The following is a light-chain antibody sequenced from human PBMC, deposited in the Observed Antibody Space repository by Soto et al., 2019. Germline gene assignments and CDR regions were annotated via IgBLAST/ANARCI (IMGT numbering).Light chain of an antibody. CDR3: QQYGTSEII. CDR1: QSLSNSF. J-gene: IGKJ5*01. Sequence: EIVLTQSPGTLSLSPGERATLSCRASQSLSNSFIAWYQQKPGQAPRLLIYDTSSRATGIPDRFSGSGSGADFTLTISRLEPEDFAVFFYQQYGTSEIIFGQGTRLE. CDR2: DTS. V-gene: IGKV3-20*01.